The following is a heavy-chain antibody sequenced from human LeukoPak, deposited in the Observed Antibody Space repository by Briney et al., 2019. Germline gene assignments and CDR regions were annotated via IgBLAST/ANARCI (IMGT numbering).Heavy chain of an antibody. J-gene: IGHJ6*02. D-gene: IGHD1-26*01. V-gene: IGHV1-18*01. Sequence: ASVKVSCKASGYTFTSYGISWVRQAPGQGLEWMGWISAYNGNTNYAQKLQGRVTMTTDTSTSTAYMELRSLRSDDTAVYYCARHGGSYDYYYYYGMDVWGQGTTVTVSS. CDR2: ISAYNGNT. CDR1: GYTFTSYG. CDR3: ARHGGSYDYYYYYGMDV.